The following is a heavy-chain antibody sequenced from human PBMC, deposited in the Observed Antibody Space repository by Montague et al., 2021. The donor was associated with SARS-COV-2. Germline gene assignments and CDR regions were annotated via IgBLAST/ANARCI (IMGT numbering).Heavy chain of an antibody. CDR3: ARAGGESSYNYYGLDV. V-gene: IGHV4-59*13. Sequence: SETLSLTCSVSGGSINSFYWNWIRQSPGKGLEWIGYVYYTGGTNYNPSLKSRATISVDTSKNQFSLTVGSVTAADTAVYYCARAGGESSYNYYGLDVWGQGTTVTVSS. D-gene: IGHD2-21*01. CDR2: VYYTGGT. CDR1: GGSINSFY. J-gene: IGHJ6*02.